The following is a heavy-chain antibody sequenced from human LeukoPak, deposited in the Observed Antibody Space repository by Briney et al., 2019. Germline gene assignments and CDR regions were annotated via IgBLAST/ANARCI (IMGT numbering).Heavy chain of an antibody. Sequence: ASVKVSCKASGGTFHSHAISWLRQAPGQGLEWMGRIIPLFGVTNYAQRFHGRVTLTADKSTNTVYMQLTSLRFEDTAVFYCASRAYCSGHTCPSDAFDIWGQGTMVTVSS. V-gene: IGHV1-69*10. D-gene: IGHD2-21*01. CDR3: ASRAYCSGHTCPSDAFDI. CDR2: IIPLFGVT. J-gene: IGHJ3*02. CDR1: GGTFHSHA.